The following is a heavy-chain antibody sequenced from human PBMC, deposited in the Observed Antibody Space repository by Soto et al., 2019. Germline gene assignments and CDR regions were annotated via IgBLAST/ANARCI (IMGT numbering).Heavy chain of an antibody. V-gene: IGHV4-34*01. CDR2: INRSGST. J-gene: IGHJ6*03. D-gene: IGHD2-15*01. Sequence: QVQLQQWGAGLLKPSETLSLTCAVYGGSFSGYYWSWIRQPPGKGLEWIGEINRSGSTNYNPYLKRLVTIVVEASDHQSQMQLSAVAAAATAEYYCRRDTIVVVAATGGLNYYYMDVWGKGTTVTVSS. CDR1: GGSFSGYY. CDR3: RRDTIVVVAATGGLNYYYMDV.